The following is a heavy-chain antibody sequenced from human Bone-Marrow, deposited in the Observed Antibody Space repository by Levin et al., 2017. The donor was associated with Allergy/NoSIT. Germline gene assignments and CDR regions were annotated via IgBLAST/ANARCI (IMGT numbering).Heavy chain of an antibody. CDR2: INWNSGAL. CDR3: ARDMASTWYGARFDP. Sequence: SLKISCAASGFTFDDHAMHWVRRAPGKGLQWVAGINWNSGALGYADSVRGRFTISRDNTRNSLYLQMNSLTTEDTAFYYCARDMASTWYGARFDPWGQGTLVTVSS. CDR1: GFTFDDHA. V-gene: IGHV3-9*01. D-gene: IGHD6-13*01. J-gene: IGHJ5*02.